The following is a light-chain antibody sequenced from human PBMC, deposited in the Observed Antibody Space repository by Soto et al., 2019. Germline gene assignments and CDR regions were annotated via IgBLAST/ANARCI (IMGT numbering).Light chain of an antibody. Sequence: QSALTQPASVSGSPGQSITISCTGTSSDVGAYDYVSWYQQHPDKAPKLMIYEVSNRPSGVSNRFSGSKSVNTATLTISGLQADYEADYYCSSYTSSSTRVFGTGTKVTV. CDR1: SSDVGAYDY. CDR3: SSYTSSSTRV. CDR2: EVS. J-gene: IGLJ1*01. V-gene: IGLV2-14*03.